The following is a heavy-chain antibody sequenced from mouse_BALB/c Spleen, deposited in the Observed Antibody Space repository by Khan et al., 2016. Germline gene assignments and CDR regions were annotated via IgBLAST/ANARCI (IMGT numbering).Heavy chain of an antibody. V-gene: IGHV1S41*01. CDR1: GYTFTSYW. CDR2: IAPGSGNT. Sequence: DLVKPGASVKLSCKASGYTFTSYWINWIKQRPGQGLEWIGRIAPGSGNTYYNEMFKRKATLTVDTSSSTAYIQLSSLSSEDSAVYFCAREGTVPLMDYWGQGTSDTVSS. J-gene: IGHJ4*01. D-gene: IGHD1-1*01. CDR3: AREGTVPLMDY.